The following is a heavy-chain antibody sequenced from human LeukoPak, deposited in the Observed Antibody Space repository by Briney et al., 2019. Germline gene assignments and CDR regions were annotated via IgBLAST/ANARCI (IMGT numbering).Heavy chain of an antibody. CDR2: ISSSSSYI. J-gene: IGHJ5*02. CDR3: ARVRSGIYDWFDP. Sequence: GGSLRLSCAASGFTFSSYSMNWVHQAPGKGLEWVSSISSSSSYIYYADSVKGRFTISRDNAKNTLYLQMNSLTAEDTGVYYCARVRSGIYDWFDPWGQGTLVTVSS. CDR1: GFTFSSYS. V-gene: IGHV3-21*01. D-gene: IGHD1-26*01.